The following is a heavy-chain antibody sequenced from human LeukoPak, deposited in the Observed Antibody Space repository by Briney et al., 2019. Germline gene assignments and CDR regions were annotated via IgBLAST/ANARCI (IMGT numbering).Heavy chain of an antibody. D-gene: IGHD3-9*01. CDR3: ARGVDILTGYAYFDY. J-gene: IGHJ4*02. V-gene: IGHV1-18*01. Sequence: ASVKVSCKASGYTFTSYGISWVRQAPGQGLEWMGWISAYNGNTNYAQKLQGRVTMTTDTSTSTAYMELRSLRSDDTAVYYCARGVDILTGYAYFDYWGQGTLVTVSS. CDR2: ISAYNGNT. CDR1: GYTFTSYG.